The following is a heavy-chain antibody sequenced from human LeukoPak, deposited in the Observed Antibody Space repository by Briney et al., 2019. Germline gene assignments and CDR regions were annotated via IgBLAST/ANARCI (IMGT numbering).Heavy chain of an antibody. CDR2: VSGSGGRT. CDR3: ARRTGSHSFDY. V-gene: IGHV3-23*01. CDR1: GFTFSSYD. Sequence: GGSLRLSCAASGFTFSSYDMGWVRQAPGKGLEWVSVVSGSGGRTYYADSVKGRFTISRDNSKNTLYLQMNSLRAEDTAVYYCARRTGSHSFDYWGQGTLVTVSS. D-gene: IGHD3/OR15-3a*01. J-gene: IGHJ4*02.